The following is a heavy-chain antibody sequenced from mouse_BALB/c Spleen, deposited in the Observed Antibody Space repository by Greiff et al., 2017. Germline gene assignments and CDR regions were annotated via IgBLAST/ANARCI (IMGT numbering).Heavy chain of an antibody. CDR1: GYTFTSYW. J-gene: IGHJ4*01. Sequence: EVQLQQSGTVLARPGASVKMSCKASGYTFTSYWMHWVKQRPGQGLEWIGAIYPGNSDTSYNQKFKGKAKLTAVTSTSTAYMELSSLTNEDSAVYYCTRGPLLRLPYYYAMDYWGQGTSVTVSS. V-gene: IGHV1-5*01. D-gene: IGHD1-2*01. CDR2: IYPGNSDT. CDR3: TRGPLLRLPYYYAMDY.